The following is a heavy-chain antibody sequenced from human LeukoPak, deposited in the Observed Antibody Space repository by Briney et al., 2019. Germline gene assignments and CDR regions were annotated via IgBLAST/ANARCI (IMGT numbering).Heavy chain of an antibody. D-gene: IGHD1-26*01. CDR2: ITGDCNYI. J-gene: IGHJ4*02. Sequence: GGSLRLSCAASGFTFNDYTMTWVRQAPGKGLEWVSSITGDCNYIFYADSVKGRFTISRDEAKNSLYLQMNSLRDDDTAVYYCARSVGGTAADLDYWGQGTLVTVSS. CDR3: ARSVGGTAADLDY. CDR1: GFTFNDYT. V-gene: IGHV3-21*01.